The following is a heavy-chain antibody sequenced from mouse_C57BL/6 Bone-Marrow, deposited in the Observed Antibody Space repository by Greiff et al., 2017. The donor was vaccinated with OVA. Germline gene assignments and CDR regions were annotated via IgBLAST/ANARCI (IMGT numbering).Heavy chain of an antibody. V-gene: IGHV5-2*01. Sequence: EVMLVESGGGLVQPGESLKLSCESNEYEFPSYDMSWVRKTPGKRLELVAAINSDGGSTYYPDTMERRFIISRDNTKKTLYLQMSSLRSEDTALYLMIEIVYWYFDVWGTGTTVTVSS. J-gene: IGHJ1*03. CDR1: EYEFPSYD. D-gene: IGHD2-4*01. CDR3: IEIVYWYFDV. CDR2: INSDGGST.